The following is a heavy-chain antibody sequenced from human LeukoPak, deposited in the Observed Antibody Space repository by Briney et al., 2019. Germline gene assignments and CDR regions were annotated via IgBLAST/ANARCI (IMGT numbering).Heavy chain of an antibody. Sequence: GGSLRLSCAASGFTFSSYAMSWVRQAPGKGLEWVSAISGSGGSTYYADSVKGRFTISRDNSRDTLYLQMNSLRAEDTAVYYCAKGVRRSSDYSSPVDYWGQGTLVTVSS. CDR3: AKGVRRSSDYSSPVDY. J-gene: IGHJ4*02. CDR2: ISGSGGST. CDR1: GFTFSSYA. D-gene: IGHD3-22*01. V-gene: IGHV3-23*01.